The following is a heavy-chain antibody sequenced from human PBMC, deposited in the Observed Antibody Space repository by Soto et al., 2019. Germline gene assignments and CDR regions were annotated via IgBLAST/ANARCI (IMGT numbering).Heavy chain of an antibody. Sequence: PSETLSLTCAVYGGSFSGYYWSWIRQPPGKGLEWIGEINHSGSTNYNPSLKSRVTISADKSKNQFTLKLSSVTAADTAVYYCAIRGAAAAGMGPHRFDPWGQGTLGTVST. CDR2: INHSGST. J-gene: IGHJ5*02. CDR1: GGSFSGYY. D-gene: IGHD6-13*01. CDR3: AIRGAAAAGMGPHRFDP. V-gene: IGHV4-34*01.